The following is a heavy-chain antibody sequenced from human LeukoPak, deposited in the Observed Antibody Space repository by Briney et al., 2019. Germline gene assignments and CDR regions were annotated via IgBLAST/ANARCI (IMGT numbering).Heavy chain of an antibody. V-gene: IGHV3-23*01. CDR2: ISDSGGST. CDR3: AKETRYCRGGSCYSAPFDY. D-gene: IGHD2-15*01. CDR1: GFTFSSYA. Sequence: PGGSLRLSCAASGFTFSSYAMSWVRQAPGKGLEWVSLISDSGGSTYYADSVKGRFTISRDNSKNPLYLQINSLRADDTAVYYCAKETRYCRGGSCYSAPFDYWGQGTLVTVSS. J-gene: IGHJ4*02.